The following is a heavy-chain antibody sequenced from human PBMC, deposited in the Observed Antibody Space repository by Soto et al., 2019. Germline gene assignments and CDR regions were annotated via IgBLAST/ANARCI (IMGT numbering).Heavy chain of an antibody. CDR2: ISGSGGTT. CDR1: GFTFSSYA. Sequence: EVQLLESGGGLVQPGGSLRLSCAASGFTFSSYAMSWVRQAPGKGLEWVSAISGSGGTTYYADSVKGPFTFSRDNSKNTRYLQMNGLRAEDTAVYYCAKTANGWFSAFDIWGQGTMVTVSS. D-gene: IGHD6-19*01. V-gene: IGHV3-23*01. J-gene: IGHJ3*02. CDR3: AKTANGWFSAFDI.